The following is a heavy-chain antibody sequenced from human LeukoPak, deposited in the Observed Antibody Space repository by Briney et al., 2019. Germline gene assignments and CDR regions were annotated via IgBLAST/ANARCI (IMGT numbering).Heavy chain of an antibody. CDR2: VGNDEKTI. CDR1: GFTFTGHS. J-gene: IGHJ4*02. D-gene: IGHD2-2*01. V-gene: IGHV3-30*04. CDR3: AKDMGYYSSATCYGLDY. Sequence: GGSLRLSCVVSGFTFTGHSMHWVRQAPGKGLEWVAVVGNDEKTIFYADSLKGRFTISRDNSKNTLFLQMNSLRAEDTAIYYCAKDMGYYSSATCYGLDYWGQGTLVTVSS.